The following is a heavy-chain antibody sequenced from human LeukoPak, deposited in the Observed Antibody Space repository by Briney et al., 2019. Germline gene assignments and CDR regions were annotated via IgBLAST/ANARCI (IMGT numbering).Heavy chain of an antibody. J-gene: IGHJ5*02. V-gene: IGHV3-23*01. CDR3: AKDMYGDPTGGFDP. Sequence: GGSLRFSCAASGFTFSSYAMSWVRQAPGKGLEWVSAISGSGGSTYYADSVKGRFTISRDNSKNPLYLQMHSLRAEDTAVYYCAKDMYGDPTGGFDPWGQGTLVTVSS. CDR2: ISGSGGST. CDR1: GFTFSSYA. D-gene: IGHD4-17*01.